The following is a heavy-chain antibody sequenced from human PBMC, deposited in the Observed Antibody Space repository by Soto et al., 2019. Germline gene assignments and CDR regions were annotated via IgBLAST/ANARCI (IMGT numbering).Heavy chain of an antibody. CDR3: ARWIPYHFDY. CDR2: IYHSGST. V-gene: IGHV4-31*03. D-gene: IGHD2-2*01. J-gene: IGHJ4*02. CDR1: GDSISSGGSY. Sequence: SETLSLTCTVSGDSISSGGSYWSWVRQHPGKGLEWIGYIYHSGSTHFNPSLRSRVSMSVDTSKNRFSLELSSVTAADTALYSCARWIPYHFDYWGQGTLVTVSS.